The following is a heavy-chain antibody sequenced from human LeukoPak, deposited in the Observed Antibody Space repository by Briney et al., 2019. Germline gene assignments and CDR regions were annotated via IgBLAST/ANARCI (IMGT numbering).Heavy chain of an antibody. D-gene: IGHD3-16*01. CDR3: ARDQGLRGYNWFDP. Sequence: TGGSLRLSCAASGFSFISFALHWVRQPPGKGLEWVAVISYDGTEKYYADSVKGRFTISRDNSKNIIYLQMDSLKVEDMSLYYCARDQGLRGYNWFDPWGQGTLVTVSS. J-gene: IGHJ5*02. V-gene: IGHV3-30-3*01. CDR2: ISYDGTEK. CDR1: GFSFISFA.